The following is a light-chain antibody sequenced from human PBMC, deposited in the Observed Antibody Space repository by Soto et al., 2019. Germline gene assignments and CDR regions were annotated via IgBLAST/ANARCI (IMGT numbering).Light chain of an antibody. J-gene: IGKJ1*01. CDR1: QDISSL. CDR2: AAS. Sequence: IQLTQSPSSLSASVGDRVTITCRASQDISSLLAWYQQKPGKAPKLLIYAASILQSGVPSRFSGSGSGTEFTLTISSLQPEDFATYYCLQHISYPWTFGQGTKVDIK. V-gene: IGKV1-9*01. CDR3: LQHISYPWT.